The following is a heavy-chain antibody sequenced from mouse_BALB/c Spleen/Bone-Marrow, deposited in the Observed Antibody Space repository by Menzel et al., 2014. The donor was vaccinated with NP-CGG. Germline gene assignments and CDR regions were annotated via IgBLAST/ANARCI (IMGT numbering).Heavy chain of an antibody. CDR3: ARWEYYAMDY. CDR1: GFNIKDTY. Sequence: EVQLQESGAELVKPGASVKLSCTASGFNIKDTYMHWVKQRPEQGLEWIGRIDPANGNTKYDPKFQGKATITADASSNTAYLQLSSLTSEDTAVYYCARWEYYAMDYWGQGTSVTVSS. D-gene: IGHD4-1*01. J-gene: IGHJ4*01. CDR2: IDPANGNT. V-gene: IGHV14-3*02.